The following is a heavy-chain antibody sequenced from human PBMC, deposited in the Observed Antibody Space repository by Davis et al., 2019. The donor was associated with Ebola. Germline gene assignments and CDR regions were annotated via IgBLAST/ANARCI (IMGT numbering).Heavy chain of an antibody. J-gene: IGHJ6*02. D-gene: IGHD6-6*01. CDR2: INPNSGGT. Sequence: AASVKVSCKASGYTFTGYYMHWVRQAPGQGLEWMGWINPNSGGTNYAQKFQGWVTMTRDTSISTAYMELSRLRSDDTAVYYCAIPYPYSSSTPKYYYYYGMDVWGQGTTVTVSS. CDR1: GYTFTGYY. CDR3: AIPYPYSSSTPKYYYYYGMDV. V-gene: IGHV1-2*04.